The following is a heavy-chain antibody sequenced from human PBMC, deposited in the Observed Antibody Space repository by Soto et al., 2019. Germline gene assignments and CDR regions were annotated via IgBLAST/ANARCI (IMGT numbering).Heavy chain of an antibody. J-gene: IGHJ5*02. D-gene: IGHD3-9*01. CDR1: GFIFNNDW. CDR2: VNSDGSTT. Sequence: GGSLRLSCAASGFIFNNDWMHWVRQVPGKGLVWVSRVNSDGSTTNYADSVKGRFTISRDNAKNTLFLQMNSLRVEDTAVYYCARGKYYDVSTGYSTFDPWGQGVPVTVSS. V-gene: IGHV3-74*01. CDR3: ARGKYYDVSTGYSTFDP.